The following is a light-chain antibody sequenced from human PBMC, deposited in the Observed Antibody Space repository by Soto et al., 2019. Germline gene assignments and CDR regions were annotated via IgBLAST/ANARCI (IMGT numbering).Light chain of an antibody. CDR1: ESVIRNF. Sequence: EIGLTQSPGTLSLSPGERATVSCMASESVIRNFLAWYQQKPGRAPRLLIYGASSRATGIPDRFSGSGSGTDFTLTISRLEPEDFAMYFCQQYGDSPRTFGQGTKVDIK. CDR2: GAS. V-gene: IGKV3-20*01. J-gene: IGKJ1*01. CDR3: QQYGDSPRT.